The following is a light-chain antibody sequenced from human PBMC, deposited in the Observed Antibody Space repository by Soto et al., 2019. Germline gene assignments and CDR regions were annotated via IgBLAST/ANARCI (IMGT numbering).Light chain of an antibody. Sequence: EIVLTQSPGTLSLSPGERATLSCRASQSLNSIFLAWYQQIPGQAPRLLIHGVSSRAPGVPDRFSGSGAGRDFTLTISRLEPEDFAVYYCQQYGGSPRTFGQGTRVEI. CDR3: QQYGGSPRT. V-gene: IGKV3-20*01. J-gene: IGKJ1*01. CDR1: QSLNSIF. CDR2: GVS.